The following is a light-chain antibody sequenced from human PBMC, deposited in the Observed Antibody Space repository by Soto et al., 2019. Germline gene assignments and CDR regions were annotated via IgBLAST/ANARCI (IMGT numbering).Light chain of an antibody. J-gene: IGLJ1*01. V-gene: IGLV2-14*03. CDR2: DVS. CDR3: SSYTTSNTRQIV. CDR1: SSDVGGYNY. Sequence: QSALTQPASVSGSPGQSITISCTGTSSDVGGYNYVSWYQHNPGKAPKLLIYDVSNRPSGVSNRFSGSKSDNTASLTISGLQPEDEADYYCSSYTTSNTRQIVFGTGAKLTVL.